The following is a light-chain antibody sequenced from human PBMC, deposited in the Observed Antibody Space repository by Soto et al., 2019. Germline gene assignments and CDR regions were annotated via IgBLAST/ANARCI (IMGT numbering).Light chain of an antibody. CDR3: GTWDSSLSAGV. J-gene: IGLJ2*01. CDR1: YSNIEANH. CDR2: DND. V-gene: IGLV1-51*01. Sequence: QYVLTQPPSVSAAPGQKVTISCSGSYSNIEANHVSWYQQRPGTAPKLLIYDNDKRPSGIPDRFSGSKSGTSATLAITGLQTGDEADYYCGTWDSSLSAGVFGGGTKLTVL.